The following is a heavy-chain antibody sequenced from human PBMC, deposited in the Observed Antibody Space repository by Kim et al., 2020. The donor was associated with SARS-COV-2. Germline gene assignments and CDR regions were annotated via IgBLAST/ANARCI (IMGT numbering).Heavy chain of an antibody. D-gene: IGHD1-20*01. V-gene: IGHV1-3*01. CDR2: INAGNGDT. CDR3: ARVGISGSHYSYGTDA. J-gene: IGHJ6*02. Sequence: ASVKVSCKASGYTFSNFGVHWVRQAPGQSLEWMGWINAGNGDTKYPQKFQGRVTLNRDTSANTVYMELNSLRSEDTAEYYCARVGISGSHYSYGTDAWG. CDR1: GYTFSNFG.